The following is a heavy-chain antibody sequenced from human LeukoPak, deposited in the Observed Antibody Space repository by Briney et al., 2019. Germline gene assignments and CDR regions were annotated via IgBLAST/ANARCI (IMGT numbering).Heavy chain of an antibody. V-gene: IGHV4-61*02. CDR3: ARCLGGRCDYFDY. CDR1: GGSISSGSYY. D-gene: IGHD3-16*01. Sequence: SETLSLTCTVSGGSISSGSYYFNWIRQPAGKGLEWSGRIYTSGTTNYNPSLKSRVSISVDTSKKQFSLRLSSVTAADTAVYYCARCLGGRCDYFDYWGQGTLVTVSS. CDR2: IYTSGTT. J-gene: IGHJ4*02.